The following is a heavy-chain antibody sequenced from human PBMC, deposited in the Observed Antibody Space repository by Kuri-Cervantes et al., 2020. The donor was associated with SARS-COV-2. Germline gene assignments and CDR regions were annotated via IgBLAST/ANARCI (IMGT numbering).Heavy chain of an antibody. CDR2: IYSGGST. V-gene: IGHV3-53*04. CDR3: VKDQLYCSSTSCYQGYYYYGMDV. J-gene: IGHJ6*02. D-gene: IGHD2-2*01. CDR1: GFTVSSNY. Sequence: GESLKISCAASGFTVSSNYMSWVRQAPGKGLEWVSVIYSGGSTYYADSVKGRFTISRHNSKNTLYLQMSSLRAEDTAVYYCVKDQLYCSSTSCYQGYYYYGMDVWGQGTTVTVSS.